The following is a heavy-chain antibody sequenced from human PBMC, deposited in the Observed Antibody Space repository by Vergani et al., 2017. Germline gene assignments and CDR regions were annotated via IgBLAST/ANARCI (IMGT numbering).Heavy chain of an antibody. V-gene: IGHV3-21*01. CDR3: ARDIVVVPAAMRGYYYYYGMDV. CDR2: ISSSSSYI. D-gene: IGHD2-2*01. CDR1: GFTFSSYS. Sequence: EVQLVESGGGLVKPGGSLRLSCAASGFTFSSYSMNWVRQAPGKGLEWVSSISSSSSYIYYADSVKGRFTISRDNAKNSLYLQMNSLRAEDTAVYYCARDIVVVPAAMRGYYYYYGMDVWGQGTTVTVSS. J-gene: IGHJ6*02.